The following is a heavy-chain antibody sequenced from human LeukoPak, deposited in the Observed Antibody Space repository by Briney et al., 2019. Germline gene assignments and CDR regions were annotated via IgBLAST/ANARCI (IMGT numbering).Heavy chain of an antibody. CDR2: IYYTGST. Sequence: SETLSLTCTVSGGSISSYYWSWIRQPPGKGLEWIGYIYYTGSTNYNPSLKSRVTISVDTSKNQFSLKLSSVTAADTAVYYCARGWNGDYSINRYLDLWGRGTLVTVS. D-gene: IGHD4-17*01. V-gene: IGHV4-59*08. CDR1: GGSISSYY. J-gene: IGHJ2*01. CDR3: ARGWNGDYSINRYLDL.